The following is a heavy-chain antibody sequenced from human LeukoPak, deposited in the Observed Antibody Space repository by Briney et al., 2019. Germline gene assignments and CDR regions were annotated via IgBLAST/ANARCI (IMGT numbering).Heavy chain of an antibody. D-gene: IGHD6-19*01. J-gene: IGHJ4*02. CDR2: INPNSGGT. CDR3: ASSGAVAGIPFDY. V-gene: IGHV1-2*02. Sequence: ASVKVSCKASGYTFTGYYIHWVRQAPGQGLEWMGWINPNSGGTNYAQKFQGRVTMTRDTSISTAYMELSRLRSDDTAVYYCASSGAVAGIPFDYWGQGTLVTVSS. CDR1: GYTFTGYY.